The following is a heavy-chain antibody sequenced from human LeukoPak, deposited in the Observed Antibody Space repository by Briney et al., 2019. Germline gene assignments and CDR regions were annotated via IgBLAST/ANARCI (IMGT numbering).Heavy chain of an antibody. CDR3: ATSGYSGYDLND. CDR2: INHSGST. V-gene: IGHV4-34*01. J-gene: IGHJ4*02. CDR1: GGSFSGDY. Sequence: PSETLSLTCAVYGGSFSGDYWSWIRQPPGKGLEWIGEINHSGSTNYNPSLKSRVTISVDTSKNQFSLKLSSVTAADTAMYYCATSGYSGYDLNDWGQGTLVTVSS. D-gene: IGHD5-12*01.